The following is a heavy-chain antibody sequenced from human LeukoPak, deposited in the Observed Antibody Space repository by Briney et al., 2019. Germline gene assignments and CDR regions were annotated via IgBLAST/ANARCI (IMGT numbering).Heavy chain of an antibody. CDR3: AISRGKFRGMDV. J-gene: IGHJ6*02. V-gene: IGHV4-30-2*01. Sequence: SETLSLTCAVSGGSISSGGYSWSWIRQPPGKGLEWIGYIYHSGSTYYNPSLKSRITISVDRSKNQFSLKLSSVTAADTAVYYCAISRGKFRGMDVWGQGTTVTVSS. CDR2: IYHSGST. D-gene: IGHD2/OR15-2a*01. CDR1: GGSISSGGYS.